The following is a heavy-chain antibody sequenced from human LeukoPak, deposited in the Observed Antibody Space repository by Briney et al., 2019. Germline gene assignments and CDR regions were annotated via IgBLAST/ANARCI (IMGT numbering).Heavy chain of an antibody. J-gene: IGHJ4*02. CDR3: ARDSKSAFDN. V-gene: IGHV3-48*01. CDR1: GFTFSYYR. CDR2: IGIDSGNT. Sequence: GGSLRLSCAASGFTFSYYRMDWVRQAPGKRLEGISYIGIDSGNTNYADSVKGRFTISRDNAKNSLYLQINSERVENTAVYYGARDSKSAFDNWGQGTLVTVSS.